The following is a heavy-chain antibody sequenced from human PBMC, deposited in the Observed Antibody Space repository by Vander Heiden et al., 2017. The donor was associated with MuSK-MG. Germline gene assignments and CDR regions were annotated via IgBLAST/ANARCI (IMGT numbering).Heavy chain of an antibody. D-gene: IGHD2-15*01. J-gene: IGHJ6*03. CDR1: GFTFSSYA. CDR3: AKDAGYCTCGSCYSAPYFYYYYMDV. V-gene: IGHV3-23*01. Sequence: EVQLLESGGGLVQPGGSLRLSCAASGFTFSSYAMNWVRQAPGKGLEWVSGISGSGDSTYYADSVKGRFTVSRDNSKNTLYLQMNSLRAEDTAVYYCAKDAGYCTCGSCYSAPYFYYYYMDVWGKGTTVTVSS. CDR2: ISGSGDST.